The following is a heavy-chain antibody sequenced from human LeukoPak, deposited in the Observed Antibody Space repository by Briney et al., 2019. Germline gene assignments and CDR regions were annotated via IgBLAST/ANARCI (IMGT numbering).Heavy chain of an antibody. Sequence: SVKVSCKASGGTFSSYAISWVRQAPGQGLEWMGRIIPILGIANYAQKFQGRVTITADKSTSTAYMELSSLRSEDTAVYYCAALGATRGPPIDYWGQGALVTVSS. J-gene: IGHJ4*02. CDR1: GGTFSSYA. V-gene: IGHV1-69*04. CDR3: AALGATRGPPIDY. D-gene: IGHD1-26*01. CDR2: IIPILGIA.